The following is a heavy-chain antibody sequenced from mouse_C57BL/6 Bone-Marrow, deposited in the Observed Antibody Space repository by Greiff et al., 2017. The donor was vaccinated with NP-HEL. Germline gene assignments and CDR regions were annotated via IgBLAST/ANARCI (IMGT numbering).Heavy chain of an antibody. J-gene: IGHJ4*01. CDR2: ISDGGSYT. CDR1: GFTFSSYA. Sequence: EVQVVESGGGLVKPGGSLKLSCAASGFTFSSYAMSWVRQTPEKRLEWVATISDGGSYTYYPDNVKGRFTISRDNAKNNLYLQMSHLKSEDTAMYYCARDWVYYYAMDYWGQGTSVTVSS. V-gene: IGHV5-4*01. CDR3: ARDWVYYYAMDY. D-gene: IGHD4-1*01.